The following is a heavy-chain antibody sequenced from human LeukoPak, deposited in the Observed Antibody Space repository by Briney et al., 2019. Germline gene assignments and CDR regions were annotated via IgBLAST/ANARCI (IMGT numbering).Heavy chain of an antibody. V-gene: IGHV5-51*01. CDR3: ACPFKGDPTHDAFDI. CDR2: IYPGDPDT. Sequence: GKSLKISCKGSGYSFTSYWIGWVRQMPGKGLEWMGIIYPGDPDTRYSPSFQGQVTISADKSISTAYLQWSSLKASDTAMYYCACPFKGDPTHDAFDIWGQGTMVTVSS. CDR1: GYSFTSYW. J-gene: IGHJ3*02. D-gene: IGHD2-15*01.